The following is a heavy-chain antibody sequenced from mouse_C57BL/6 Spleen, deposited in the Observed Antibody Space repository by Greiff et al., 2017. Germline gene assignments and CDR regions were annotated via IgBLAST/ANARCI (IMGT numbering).Heavy chain of an antibody. CDR1: GYAFSSYW. CDR3: ARRQNYYGSSGGFAY. J-gene: IGHJ3*01. D-gene: IGHD1-1*01. V-gene: IGHV1-80*01. Sequence: VQLQQSGAELVKPGASVKISCKASGYAFSSYWMNWVKQRPGKGLEWIGQIYPGDGDTNYNGKFKGKATLTAGKSSSTAYMQLSSLTSEDSAVYFCARRQNYYGSSGGFAYWGQGTLVTVSA. CDR2: IYPGDGDT.